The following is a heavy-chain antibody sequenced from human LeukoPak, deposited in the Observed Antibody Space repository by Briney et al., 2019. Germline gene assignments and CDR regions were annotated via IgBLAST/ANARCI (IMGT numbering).Heavy chain of an antibody. J-gene: IGHJ4*02. D-gene: IGHD3-22*01. V-gene: IGHV4-34*01. Sequence: SETLSLTCAVYGGSFSPYYWSWIRQPPGKGLEWIGEINHSGSTNYNPSLKSRVTISVDTSKNQFSLKLSSVTAADTAVYYCARRGGKWLPKYYFDYWGQGTLVTVSS. CDR2: INHSGST. CDR1: GGSFSPYY. CDR3: ARRGGKWLPKYYFDY.